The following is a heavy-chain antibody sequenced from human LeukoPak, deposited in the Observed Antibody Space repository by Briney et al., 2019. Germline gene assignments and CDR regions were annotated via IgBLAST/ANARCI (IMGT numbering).Heavy chain of an antibody. CDR2: IKQDGSEK. V-gene: IGHV3-7*04. D-gene: IGHD3-3*02. J-gene: IGHJ4*02. CDR1: GFTFSISW. Sequence: PGGSLRLSCAASGFTFSISWMTWVRQAPGKGLEWVANIKQDGSEKYYVDSVKGRFTISRDNAKNSLYLQMNSLRAEDTAVYYCARGWQISYWGQGTLVTVSS. CDR3: ARGWQISY.